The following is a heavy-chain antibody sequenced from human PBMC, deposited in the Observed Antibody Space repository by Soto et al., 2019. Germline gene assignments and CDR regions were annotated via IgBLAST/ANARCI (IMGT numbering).Heavy chain of an antibody. Sequence: PSETLSLTCSVSGCSINSYWWSWIRQPAGKGLEWIGRVYSSGTTDYNPSLNSRATMSVETSKNQFSLKLTSVTAADTAVYYCARDIGSYAYAEGYWGQGIQVTVSS. V-gene: IGHV4-4*07. CDR1: GCSINSYW. CDR2: VYSSGTT. CDR3: ARDIGSYAYAEGY. D-gene: IGHD2-2*01. J-gene: IGHJ4*02.